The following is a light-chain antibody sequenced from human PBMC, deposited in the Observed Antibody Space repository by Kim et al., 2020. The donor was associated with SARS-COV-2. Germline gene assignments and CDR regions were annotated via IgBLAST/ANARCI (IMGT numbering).Light chain of an antibody. CDR2: EAS. CDR3: QRYKT. V-gene: IGKV1-5*03. Sequence: STLSASVGDRVTITCRASQSISRWLAWYQQKPGKAPRLLIYEASNVASGVPSRFSGGGSGTEFTLTISSLQPDDFATYFCQRYKTFGQGTKVDIK. J-gene: IGKJ1*01. CDR1: QSISRW.